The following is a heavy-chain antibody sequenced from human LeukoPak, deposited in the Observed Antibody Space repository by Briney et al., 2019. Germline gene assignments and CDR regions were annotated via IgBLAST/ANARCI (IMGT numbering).Heavy chain of an antibody. J-gene: IGHJ2*01. Sequence: ASVKVSCKASGYTFTTYYIHWVRQAPGQGLEWMGIINPSDSTTSYAQKFQGRVTMTRDTSTNTVYMELSSLRSEDTAVYYCVSNQWPNWYFDLWGRGTLVTVSS. D-gene: IGHD6-19*01. CDR3: VSNQWPNWYFDL. CDR2: INPSDSTT. CDR1: GYTFTTYY. V-gene: IGHV1-46*01.